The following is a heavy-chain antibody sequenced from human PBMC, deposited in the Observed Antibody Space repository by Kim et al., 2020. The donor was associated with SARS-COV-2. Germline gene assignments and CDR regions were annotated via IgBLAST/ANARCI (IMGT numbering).Heavy chain of an antibody. Sequence: AVSVKSRITINPDTSKNQFSLQLNSVTPEDTAVYYCARDRIAAAGDFDYWGQGTLVTVSS. J-gene: IGHJ4*02. D-gene: IGHD6-13*01. CDR3: ARDRIAAAGDFDY. V-gene: IGHV6-1*01.